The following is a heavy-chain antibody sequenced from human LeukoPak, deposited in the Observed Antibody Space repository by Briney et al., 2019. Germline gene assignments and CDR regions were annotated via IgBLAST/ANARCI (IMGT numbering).Heavy chain of an antibody. CDR1: GYTFSDYY. D-gene: IGHD3-3*01. CDR3: ASNFFDP. J-gene: IGHJ5*02. Sequence: ASVKVSCKASGYTFSDYYIHWVRQAPGQGLEWMGWIHPGNRTTKCSPKIQGRVTLTSDTVASTAYMDLSSLRFEDTAVYYCASNFFDPWGQGTLVTVSS. CDR2: IHPGNRTT. V-gene: IGHV1-3*01.